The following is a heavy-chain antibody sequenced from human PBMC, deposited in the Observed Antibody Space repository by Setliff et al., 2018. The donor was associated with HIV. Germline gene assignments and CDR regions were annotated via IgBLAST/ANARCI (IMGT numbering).Heavy chain of an antibody. CDR1: SGSISSTSSY. CDR2: VYYSGTT. J-gene: IGHJ2*01. D-gene: IGHD1-26*01. CDR3: ARHRYNWYFDV. V-gene: IGHV4-39*01. Sequence: PSETPSLTCSVSSGSISSTSSYWGWIRQPPGKGLEWIVSVYYSGTTYYNPSLKSRVTISVDTSKSQFSLQLNSMTAADTALYYCARHRYNWYFDVWGRGTLVTVSS.